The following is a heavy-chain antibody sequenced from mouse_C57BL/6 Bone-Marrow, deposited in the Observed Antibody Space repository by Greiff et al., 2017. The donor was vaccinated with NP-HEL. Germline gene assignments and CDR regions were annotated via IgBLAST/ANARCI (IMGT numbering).Heavy chain of an antibody. D-gene: IGHD1-1*01. CDR1: GFTFSDYG. J-gene: IGHJ1*03. CDR3: ARAYGSSYVGYFDV. V-gene: IGHV5-17*01. Sequence: DVQLQESGGGLVKPGGSLKLSCAASGFTFSDYGMHWVRQAPEKGLEWVAYISSGSSTIYYADTVKGRFTISRDNAKNTLFLQMTSLRSEDTAMYYCARAYGSSYVGYFDVWGTGTTVTVSS. CDR2: ISSGSSTI.